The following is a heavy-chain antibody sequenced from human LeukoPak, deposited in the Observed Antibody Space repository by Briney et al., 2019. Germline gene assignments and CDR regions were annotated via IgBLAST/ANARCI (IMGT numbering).Heavy chain of an antibody. V-gene: IGHV3-74*01. CDR2: INSDASTT. J-gene: IGHJ4*02. Sequence: GGSLRLSCQVSGFTFSSSWMHWVRHAPGQGLVWVLRINSDASTTNYAASVKGRFTISRENAKNTLYLQMNSLRVGDTVVYYCARAGYYRFDYWGQGTLVTVSS. CDR1: GFTFSSSW. CDR3: ARAGYYRFDY. D-gene: IGHD3-22*01.